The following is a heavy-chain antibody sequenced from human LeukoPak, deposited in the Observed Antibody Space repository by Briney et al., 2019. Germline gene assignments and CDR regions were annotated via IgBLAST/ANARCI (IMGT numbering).Heavy chain of an antibody. CDR2: IYYSGSA. J-gene: IGHJ4*02. Sequence: SETLSLTCTVSGGSISSSSYYWGWIRQPPGKGLEWIGGIYYSGSAYYNPSLKSRVTISVDTSKNQFSLKLSSVTAADTAVYYCARRLAGTEDYWGQGTLVTVSS. V-gene: IGHV4-39*01. CDR3: ARRLAGTEDY. D-gene: IGHD6-13*01. CDR1: GGSISSSSYY.